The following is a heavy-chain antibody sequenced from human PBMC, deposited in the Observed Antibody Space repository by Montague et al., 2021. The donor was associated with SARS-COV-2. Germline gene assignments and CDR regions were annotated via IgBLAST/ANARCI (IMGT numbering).Heavy chain of an antibody. CDR1: GGSVSSGDYS. CDR3: ATGTRMYRMDF. Sequence: TLSLTCVVSGGSVSSGDYSWSWIRQSPGKGLEWIGYIYQSGSACYNPSLKSRVTISIDTSNNQFSLNLRSVTAADTGLYYCATGTRMYRMDFWGQGTTVTVSS. D-gene: IGHD3-10*01. CDR2: IYQSGSA. V-gene: IGHV4-30-2*06. J-gene: IGHJ6*02.